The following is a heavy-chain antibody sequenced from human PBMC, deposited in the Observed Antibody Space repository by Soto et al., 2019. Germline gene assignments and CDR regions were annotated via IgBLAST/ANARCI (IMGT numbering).Heavy chain of an antibody. CDR1: GFTFSTYV. J-gene: IGHJ4*02. D-gene: IGHD3-22*01. CDR2: TSYDGSNK. CDR3: ARGHYYDSSGYGV. Sequence: QVQLVESGGGVVQPGRSLRLSWAASGFTFSTYVMHWVRQTPGKGLEWVAVTSYDGSNKYYADSVKGRFTISGDNSKNTLYLQMNSLRADDTAVYYCARGHYYDSSGYGVWGQGPLVTVSS. V-gene: IGHV3-30-3*01.